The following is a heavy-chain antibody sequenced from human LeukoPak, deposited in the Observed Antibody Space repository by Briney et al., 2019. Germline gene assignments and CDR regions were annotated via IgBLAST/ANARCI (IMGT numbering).Heavy chain of an antibody. D-gene: IGHD6-19*01. J-gene: IGHJ4*02. Sequence: PGGSLRLSCAASGFTVSSNYMSWVRQAPGKGLEWVSVIYSGGSTYYSDSVKGRFTISRDNSKNTLYLQMNSLRAEDTAVYYCARDRARVGWSFDYWGQGTLVTVSS. CDR1: GFTVSSNY. V-gene: IGHV3-53*01. CDR2: IYSGGST. CDR3: ARDRARVGWSFDY.